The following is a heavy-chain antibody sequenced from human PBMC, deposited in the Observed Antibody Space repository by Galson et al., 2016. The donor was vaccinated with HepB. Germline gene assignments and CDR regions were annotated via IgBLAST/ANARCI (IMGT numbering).Heavy chain of an antibody. CDR1: GFSFSSHA. CDR3: ARMRYSSGWLDGFDI. D-gene: IGHD6-19*01. V-gene: IGHV3-21*01. CDR2: NSSGSSYK. Sequence: LRLSCAVSGFSFSSHAMNWARQAPGTGLEWVSSNSSGSSYKYYADSVKGRLTISRDNARNSLYLQMNSLRVEDTAVYYCARMRYSSGWLDGFDIWGQGTVVTVSS. J-gene: IGHJ3*02.